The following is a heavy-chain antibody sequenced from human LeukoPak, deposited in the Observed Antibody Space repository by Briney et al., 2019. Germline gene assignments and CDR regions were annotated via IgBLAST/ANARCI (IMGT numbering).Heavy chain of an antibody. CDR2: IIPFFGTA. Sequence: SVKVSCKASGGTFSSYAISWVRQAPGQGLEWMGGIIPFFGTANYAQKFQGRVTITTDESTSTAYMELSSLRSEDTAVYYCARVPAWEYYYYMDVWGKGTTVTVSS. D-gene: IGHD1-26*01. CDR3: ARVPAWEYYYYMDV. J-gene: IGHJ6*03. CDR1: GGTFSSYA. V-gene: IGHV1-69*05.